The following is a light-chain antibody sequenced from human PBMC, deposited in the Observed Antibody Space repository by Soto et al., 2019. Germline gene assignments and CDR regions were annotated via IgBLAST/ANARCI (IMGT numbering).Light chain of an antibody. CDR2: GNN. CDR3: ATWDDSLPAV. V-gene: IGLV1-40*01. J-gene: IGLJ2*01. Sequence: QSVLTQPPSVSGAPGQRVTISCTGSSSNIGAGYDVHWYQQLPGTAPKLLIHGNNNRPSGVPDRFSGSKSGTSASLAISGLQSEDEADYYCATWDDSLPAVFGGGTKLTVL. CDR1: SSNIGAGYD.